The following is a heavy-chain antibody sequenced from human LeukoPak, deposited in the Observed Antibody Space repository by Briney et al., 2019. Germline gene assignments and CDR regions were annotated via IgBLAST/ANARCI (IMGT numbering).Heavy chain of an antibody. V-gene: IGHV3-23*01. D-gene: IGHD5-18*01. CDR3: AKASWIQLWLPDY. Sequence: RGSLRLSCAASGFTFSSYAMSWVRPAPGKGLEWVSAVSGSGGSTYYADSVKGRFTISRDKSKNTLYLQMNSLRAEDTAVYYCAKASWIQLWLPDYWGQGNLVTVSS. CDR2: VSGSGGST. J-gene: IGHJ4*02. CDR1: GFTFSSYA.